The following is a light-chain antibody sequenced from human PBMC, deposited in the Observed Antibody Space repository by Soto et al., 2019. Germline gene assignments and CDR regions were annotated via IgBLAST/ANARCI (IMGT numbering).Light chain of an antibody. CDR2: DAS. V-gene: IGKV1-33*01. CDR1: QGISNY. J-gene: IGKJ3*01. CDR3: QQYDNLPLT. Sequence: DIQMTQSPSSLSASVGDRVTITCQASQGISNYLNWYQQQPGKAPKLLIDDASNLETGVPSSFSGSGSGTDFTFTISSLQPEDIATYYCQQYDNLPLTFGPGTNVDIK.